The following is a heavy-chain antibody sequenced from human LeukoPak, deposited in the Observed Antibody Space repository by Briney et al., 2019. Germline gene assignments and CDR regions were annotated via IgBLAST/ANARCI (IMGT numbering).Heavy chain of an antibody. D-gene: IGHD4-11*01. CDR1: GFTFSSYW. Sequence: GGSLRLSCAASGFTFSSYWMSWVRQAPGKGLEWVSAISGSGGSTYYADSVKGRFTISRDNSKNTLYLQMNSLRAEDTAVYYCARDHVYSNYYYYGMDVWGQGTAVTVSS. CDR2: ISGSGGST. V-gene: IGHV3-23*01. CDR3: ARDHVYSNYYYYGMDV. J-gene: IGHJ6*02.